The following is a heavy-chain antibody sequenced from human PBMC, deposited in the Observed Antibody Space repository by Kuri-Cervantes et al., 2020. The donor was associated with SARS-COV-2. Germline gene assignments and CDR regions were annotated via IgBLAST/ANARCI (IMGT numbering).Heavy chain of an antibody. Sequence: SVKVSCKASGGTFSSYAISWVRQAPGQGLEWMGGIIPIFGTANYAQKFQGRVTMTTDTSTSTAYMELRSLRSDDTAVYYCAGSFIAPNYYYYGMDVWGQGTTVTVSS. J-gene: IGHJ6*02. V-gene: IGHV1-69*05. CDR2: IIPIFGTA. D-gene: IGHD3-10*01. CDR3: AGSFIAPNYYYYGMDV. CDR1: GGTFSSYA.